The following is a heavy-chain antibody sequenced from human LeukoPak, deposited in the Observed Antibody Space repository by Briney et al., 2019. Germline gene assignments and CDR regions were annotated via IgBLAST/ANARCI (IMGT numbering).Heavy chain of an antibody. CDR1: GYTFTSYA. CDR2: INAGNGNT. J-gene: IGHJ4*02. V-gene: IGHV1-3*01. Sequence: ASVKVSCKASGYTFTSYAMHWVRQAPGQRLEWMGWINAGNGNTKYSQKFQGRVTITRDTSASTAYMELSSLRSEDTAVYYCARGEVPAAIGYYFDYWGQGTLVTVSS. CDR3: ARGEVPAAIGYYFDY. D-gene: IGHD2-2*02.